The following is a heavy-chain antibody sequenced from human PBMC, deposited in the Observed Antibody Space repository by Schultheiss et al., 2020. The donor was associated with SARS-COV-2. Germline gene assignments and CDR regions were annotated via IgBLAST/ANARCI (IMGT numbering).Heavy chain of an antibody. D-gene: IGHD4-23*01. CDR3: ARGYGGDSVFPDY. J-gene: IGHJ4*02. V-gene: IGHV3-33*01. Sequence: GGSLRLSCAASGFTFSSYGMHWVRQAPGKGLEWVAVIWYDGSNKYYADSVKGRFTISRDNSKNTLYLQMNSLRAEDTAVYYCARGYGGDSVFPDYWGQRTLVTVSS. CDR1: GFTFSSYG. CDR2: IWYDGSNK.